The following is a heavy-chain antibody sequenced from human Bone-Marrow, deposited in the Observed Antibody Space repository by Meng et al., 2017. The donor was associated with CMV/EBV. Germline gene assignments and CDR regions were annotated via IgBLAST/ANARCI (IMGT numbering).Heavy chain of an antibody. CDR3: TILQYPTAGAFDI. V-gene: IGHV3-49*04. Sequence: GESLKISCTASGLTFGDYAMSWVRQAPGKGLEWVGFIRSKAYGGTTEYAASVKGRFTISRDDSKSIAYLQMNSLKTEDTAVYYCTILQYPTAGAFDIWGQGTMVTVSS. CDR2: IRSKAYGGTT. D-gene: IGHD4-11*01. J-gene: IGHJ3*02. CDR1: GLTFGDYA.